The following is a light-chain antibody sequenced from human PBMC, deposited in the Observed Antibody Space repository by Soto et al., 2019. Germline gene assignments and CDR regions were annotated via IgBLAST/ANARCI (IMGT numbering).Light chain of an antibody. J-gene: IGKJ1*01. Sequence: EIDMTQSPATLSVSPGERATLSCRASQSVSSNLAWYQQRVGQAPKLLIYDASTRATGIPARFSGSGSGTEFSLTISSLQSEACAVYYCEQYNDCPATFGQWTKVEIK. CDR3: EQYNDCPAT. CDR2: DAS. V-gene: IGKV3-15*01. CDR1: QSVSSN.